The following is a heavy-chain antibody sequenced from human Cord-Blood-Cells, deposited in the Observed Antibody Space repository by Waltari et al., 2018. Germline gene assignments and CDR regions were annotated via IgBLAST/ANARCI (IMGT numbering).Heavy chain of an antibody. J-gene: IGHJ5*02. Sequence: QVQLQESGPGLVKPSETLSLTCTVSGYSISSGYYWGWIRQPPGKGLEWIGSIYHSGSTSYNPSLKSRVTISVDTAKNRFSRKLSSVTAADTAVYYCAREAGSSPKMGWFDPWGQGTLVTVSS. CDR2: IYHSGST. V-gene: IGHV4-38-2*02. CDR1: GYSISSGYY. CDR3: AREAGSSPKMGWFDP. D-gene: IGHD2-2*01.